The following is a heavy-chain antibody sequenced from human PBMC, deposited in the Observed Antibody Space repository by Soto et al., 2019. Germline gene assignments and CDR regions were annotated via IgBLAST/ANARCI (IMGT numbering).Heavy chain of an antibody. J-gene: IGHJ4*02. Sequence: VQLVESGGGLVQPGKSLRLSCAASGFTSNDHGMHWVRQAPGKGLEWVAGIIWNTGNTGYADSVKGRFTISRDNANNSLYLHMNSLRPDDTALYYCVKYIEPGGAHYWGQGTLVTVSS. CDR3: VKYIEPGGAHY. D-gene: IGHD3-16*01. V-gene: IGHV3-9*02. CDR1: GFTSNDHG. CDR2: IIWNTGNT.